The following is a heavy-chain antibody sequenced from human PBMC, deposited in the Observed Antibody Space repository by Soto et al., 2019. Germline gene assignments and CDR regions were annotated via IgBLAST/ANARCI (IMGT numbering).Heavy chain of an antibody. D-gene: IGHD3-22*01. V-gene: IGHV1-2*02. J-gene: IGHJ4*02. Sequence: ASVKVSCKXSGYTFTGYYMHWVRQAPGQGLEWMGWINPNSGGTNYAQKFQGRVTMTRDTSISTAYMELSRLRSDDTAVYYCARVFYDSSGYPIGGYFDYWGQGTLVTVSS. CDR1: GYTFTGYY. CDR3: ARVFYDSSGYPIGGYFDY. CDR2: INPNSGGT.